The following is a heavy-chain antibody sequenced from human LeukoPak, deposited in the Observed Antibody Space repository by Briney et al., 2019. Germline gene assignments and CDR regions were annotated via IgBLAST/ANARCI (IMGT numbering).Heavy chain of an antibody. Sequence: GGSLRLSCAASGFTFSTYAMSWVRQAPGKGLEWVSALSNSGGSGGTTYFAESVKGRFSISRDNSKSTLYLQLSSLTAEDTAVYYCAKAMSTDHYDSKGFYRVDFDSWGQGTLVTVSS. CDR2: LSNSGGSGGTT. D-gene: IGHD3-22*01. J-gene: IGHJ4*02. V-gene: IGHV3-23*01. CDR3: AKAMSTDHYDSKGFYRVDFDS. CDR1: GFTFSTYA.